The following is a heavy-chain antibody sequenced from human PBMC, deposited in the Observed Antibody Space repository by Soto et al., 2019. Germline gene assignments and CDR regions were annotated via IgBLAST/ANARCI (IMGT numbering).Heavy chain of an antibody. Sequence: DVHLVESGGGLVQPGGSLRLSCAASGYFFSSYSMNWVRQAPGKGLEWLSHISGSSSTIYYADSVKGRFTISRDNAKDSLFLQINSLRDEDTAVYYCARNDYGGDFDYWGPGTLVTVSS. J-gene: IGHJ4*02. D-gene: IGHD4-17*01. CDR3: ARNDYGGDFDY. CDR2: ISGSSSTI. V-gene: IGHV3-48*02. CDR1: GYFFSSYS.